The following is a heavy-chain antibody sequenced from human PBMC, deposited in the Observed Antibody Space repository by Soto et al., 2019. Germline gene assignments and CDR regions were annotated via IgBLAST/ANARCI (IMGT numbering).Heavy chain of an antibody. Sequence: ASVKVSCKASGYTFTSYAMHWVRQAPGQRLEWMGWINAGNGNTKYSQKFQGRVTITRDTSASTAYMELSSLRSEDTAVYYCARDQYYYDSSGYYYFDYWGQGALVTVSS. CDR3: ARDQYYYDSSGYYYFDY. CDR1: GYTFTSYA. J-gene: IGHJ4*02. D-gene: IGHD3-22*01. CDR2: INAGNGNT. V-gene: IGHV1-3*01.